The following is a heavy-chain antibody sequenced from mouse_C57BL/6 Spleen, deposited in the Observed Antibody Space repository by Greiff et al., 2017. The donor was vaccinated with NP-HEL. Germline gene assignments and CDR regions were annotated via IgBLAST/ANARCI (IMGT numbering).Heavy chain of an antibody. D-gene: IGHD2-5*01. CDR3: ARDTEAYYSNYVFAY. CDR1: GFTFSSYA. Sequence: EVQLVESGGGLVKPGGSLKLSCAAPGFTFSSYAMSWVRQTPEKRLEWVATISDGGSYTYYPDNVKGRFTISRDNAKNNLYLQMSHLKSEDTAMYYCARDTEAYYSNYVFAYWGQGTLVTVSA. CDR2: ISDGGSYT. J-gene: IGHJ3*01. V-gene: IGHV5-4*01.